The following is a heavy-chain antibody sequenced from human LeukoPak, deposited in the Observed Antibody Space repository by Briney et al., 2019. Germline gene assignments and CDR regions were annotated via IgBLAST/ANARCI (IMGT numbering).Heavy chain of an antibody. V-gene: IGHV3-7*04. Sequence: GGSLRLSCAVSGFTFSNFWMSWVRQAPGRGLEWVANIHPEGNEKYHVESVKGRFTISRDNAKNLLSLQMNGLRVEDTAVYYCARGDDFSGDHWGQGTLVTVSS. CDR2: IHPEGNEK. J-gene: IGHJ4*02. D-gene: IGHD1-1*01. CDR3: ARGDDFSGDH. CDR1: GFTFSNFW.